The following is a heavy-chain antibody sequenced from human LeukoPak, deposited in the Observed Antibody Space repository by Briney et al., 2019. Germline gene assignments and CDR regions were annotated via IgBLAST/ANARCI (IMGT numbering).Heavy chain of an antibody. CDR3: ASQSYARFDP. Sequence: GGSLRLSCAASGFTFSSYSMNWVRQAPGKGLEWVSYISSSSSTIYYADSVKGRFTISRDNARNSMFPQMNSLRVEDTAVYYCASQSYARFDPWGQGTLVTVSS. CDR2: ISSSSSTI. CDR1: GFTFSSYS. V-gene: IGHV3-48*04. D-gene: IGHD3-16*01. J-gene: IGHJ5*02.